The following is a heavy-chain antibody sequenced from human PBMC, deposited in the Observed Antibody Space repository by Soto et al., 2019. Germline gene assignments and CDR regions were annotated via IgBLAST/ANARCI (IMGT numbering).Heavy chain of an antibody. Sequence: PSETLSLTCTVSGGSISSYYWSWIRQPPGKGLEWIGYIYYSGSTNYNPSLKSRVTISVDTSKNQSSLKLSSVTAADTAVYYCARGRITMVRGVSYGMDVWGQGTTVTVSS. CDR1: GGSISSYY. CDR2: IYYSGST. D-gene: IGHD3-10*01. J-gene: IGHJ6*02. CDR3: ARGRITMVRGVSYGMDV. V-gene: IGHV4-59*08.